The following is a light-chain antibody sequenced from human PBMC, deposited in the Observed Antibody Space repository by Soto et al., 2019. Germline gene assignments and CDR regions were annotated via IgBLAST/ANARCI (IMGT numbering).Light chain of an antibody. CDR3: MQALQTPIT. J-gene: IGKJ5*01. CDR2: LGS. Sequence: DIVMIQSPLSLPVTPGEPASISCRSSQSLLHSNGYNYLDWYLQKPGQSPQLLIYLGSNRASGVPDRFSGRGSGTDFTLKISRVESEDAGVYYCMQALQTPITFGQGTRLEIK. CDR1: QSLLHSNGYNY. V-gene: IGKV2-28*01.